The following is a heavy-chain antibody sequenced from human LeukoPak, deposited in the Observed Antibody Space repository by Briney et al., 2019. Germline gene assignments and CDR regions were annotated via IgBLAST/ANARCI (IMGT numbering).Heavy chain of an antibody. CDR2: INHSGST. J-gene: IGHJ4*02. CDR1: GGSFSGYY. D-gene: IGHD6-13*01. CDR3: ARGRSIAAAGTPYLDY. V-gene: IGHV4-34*01. Sequence: SETLSLTCAVYGGSFSGYYWSWIRQPRGKGLEWIGEINHSGSTNYNPSLKSRVTISVDTSKNQFSLKLSSVTAADTAVYYCARGRSIAAAGTPYLDYWGQGTLVTVSS.